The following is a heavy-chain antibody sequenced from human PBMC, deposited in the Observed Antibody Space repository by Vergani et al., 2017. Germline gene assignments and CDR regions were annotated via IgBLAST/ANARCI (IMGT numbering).Heavy chain of an antibody. CDR3: ATVSLTGYFYYYGMDV. CDR1: GFNFNSYG. Sequence: QVQLVESGGGVVQPGGSLRLSCAASGFNFNSYGMYWVRQAPGKGLEWVAFIRFDGSEKYYEDSVKGRLTISRDNSKNTLYLQMDSLRAEDTAVYHCATVSLTGYFYYYGMDVWGQGTTVTVSS. CDR2: IRFDGSEK. V-gene: IGHV3-30*02. D-gene: IGHD3-9*01. J-gene: IGHJ6*02.